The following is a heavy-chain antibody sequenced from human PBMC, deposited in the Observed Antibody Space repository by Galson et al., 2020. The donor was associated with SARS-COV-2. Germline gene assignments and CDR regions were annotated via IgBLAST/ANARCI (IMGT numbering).Heavy chain of an antibody. J-gene: IGHJ6*03. CDR3: ASRYQMPDYRDV. CDR2: ISSDGNRR. Sequence: GSLRLSCTASGFSFSTYWLHWVRQAPGEGLVWVSSISSDGNRRTYADSVEGRFSVSRDNFENTLYLHMNSLTPEDTAVYFCASRYQMPDYRDVWGNGTRVTVSS. D-gene: IGHD2-2*01. CDR1: GFSFSTYW. V-gene: IGHV3-74*03.